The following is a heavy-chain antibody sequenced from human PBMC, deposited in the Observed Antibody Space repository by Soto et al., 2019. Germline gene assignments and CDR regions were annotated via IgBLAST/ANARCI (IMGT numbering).Heavy chain of an antibody. V-gene: IGHV3-30-3*01. CDR1: GFTFSSYA. J-gene: IGHJ6*02. CDR3: ARSVYSGYDVERDYYYGMDV. CDR2: ISYDGSNK. D-gene: IGHD5-12*01. Sequence: QVQLVESGGGVVQPGRSLRLSCAASGFTFSSYAMHWVRQAPGKGLEWVAVISYDGSNKYYADSVKGRFTISRDNSKNTLYLQMNSLRAEDTAVYYCARSVYSGYDVERDYYYGMDVWGHGTTVTVSS.